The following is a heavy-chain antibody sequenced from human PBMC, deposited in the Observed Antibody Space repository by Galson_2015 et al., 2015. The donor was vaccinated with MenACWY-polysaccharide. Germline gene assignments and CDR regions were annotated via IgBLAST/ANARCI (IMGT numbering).Heavy chain of an antibody. J-gene: IGHJ6*02. D-gene: IGHD3-10*01. CDR1: GFSFSSYA. CDR2: IPYDGSNE. CDR3: ARGLYPSYYYAPRNTCYYAMDV. V-gene: IGHV3-30*04. Sequence: SLRLSCAASGFSFSSYALHWVRQAPGKGLEWVAVIPYDGSNEYYGDSVKGRFTISRDNSKNTLYLQMNSLSAEDTAIYYCARGLYPSYYYAPRNTCYYAMDVWAQGTTSAVSS.